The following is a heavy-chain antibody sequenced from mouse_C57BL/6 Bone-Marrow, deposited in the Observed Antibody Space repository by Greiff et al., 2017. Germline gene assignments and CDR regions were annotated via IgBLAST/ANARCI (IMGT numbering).Heavy chain of an antibody. J-gene: IGHJ4*01. Sequence: EVKLMESGGGLVQPGGSLSLSCAASGFTFTDYYMSWVRQPPGKALEWLGFIRNKANGYTTEYSASVKGRFTISRDNSQSILYLQMTALRAEDSATYYCASLAYYAMDYWGQGTSVTVSS. V-gene: IGHV7-3*01. CDR1: GFTFTDYY. CDR2: IRNKANGYTT. CDR3: ASLAYYAMDY.